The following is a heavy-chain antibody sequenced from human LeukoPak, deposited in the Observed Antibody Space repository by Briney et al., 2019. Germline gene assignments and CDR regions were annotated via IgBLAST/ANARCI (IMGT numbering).Heavy chain of an antibody. D-gene: IGHD1-1*01. Sequence: GGSLRPSCSASGFTFGDYAMTWVRQAPGKGLEWLGMIRTKAHGGTTEYAASVKGRFTFSRDDSKSIAYLQMNSLKTEDTAVYYCTRGDWNDDNWGQGTLVTVSS. V-gene: IGHV3-49*04. CDR3: TRGDWNDDN. CDR2: IRTKAHGGTT. J-gene: IGHJ4*02. CDR1: GFTFGDYA.